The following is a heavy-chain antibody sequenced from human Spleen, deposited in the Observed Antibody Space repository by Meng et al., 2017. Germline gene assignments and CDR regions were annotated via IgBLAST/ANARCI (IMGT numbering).Heavy chain of an antibody. Sequence: SLKISCAASGFSFDYYAMHWVRQAPGKGLEWVSGISWNSGSIVYADSVKGRFTISRDNAKNSLYLQMNSLRAEDTALYYCAKDGAYRWLQSDYFDYWGQGTLVTVSS. J-gene: IGHJ4*02. CDR2: ISWNSGSI. CDR1: GFSFDYYA. D-gene: IGHD5-24*01. V-gene: IGHV3-9*01. CDR3: AKDGAYRWLQSDYFDY.